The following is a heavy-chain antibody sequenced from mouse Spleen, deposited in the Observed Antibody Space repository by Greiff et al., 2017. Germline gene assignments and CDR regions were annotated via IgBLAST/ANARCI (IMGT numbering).Heavy chain of an antibody. CDR3: ARPPYYGYDYFDY. CDR2: IHPNSGST. V-gene: IGHV1-64*01. D-gene: IGHD2-9*01. CDR1: GYTFTSYW. J-gene: IGHJ2*01. Sequence: QVQLQQPGAELVKPGASVKLSCKASGYTFTSYWMHWVKQRPGQGLEWIGMIHPNSGSTNYNEKFKSKATLTVDKSSSTAYMQLSSLTSEDSAVYFCARPPYYGYDYFDYWGQGTTLTVSS.